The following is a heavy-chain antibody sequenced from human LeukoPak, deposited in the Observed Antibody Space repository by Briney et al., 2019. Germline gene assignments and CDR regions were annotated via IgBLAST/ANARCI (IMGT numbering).Heavy chain of an antibody. CDR2: IKQDGSEK. Sequence: GGSLRLSCAASGFTFSSYWMSWVRQAPGKGLEWVTNIKQDGSEKYYVDSVKGRFTISRDNAKNSLYLQMNSLRAEDTAVYYCARDQWAYGSGSYYNDYWGQGTLVTVSS. J-gene: IGHJ4*02. CDR3: ARDQWAYGSGSYYNDY. V-gene: IGHV3-7*03. D-gene: IGHD3-10*01. CDR1: GFTFSSYW.